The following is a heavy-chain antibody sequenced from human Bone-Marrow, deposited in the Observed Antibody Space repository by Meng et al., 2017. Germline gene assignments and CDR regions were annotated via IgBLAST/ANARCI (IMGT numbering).Heavy chain of an antibody. J-gene: IGHJ4*02. Sequence: LWCSRLLSLSAALSLTVPVYGGAISSDSRGWLRHPPGKGLEWLREIKHGGSTNYDPSLKSRVTISVDTSKNQFSRTLSSVTAAATDVYYCAWWRVVAATNPKFDYWGQGTLVTVSS. CDR1: GGAISSDS. D-gene: IGHD2-15*01. CDR3: AWWRVVAATNPKFDY. V-gene: IGHV4-34*01. CDR2: IKHGGST.